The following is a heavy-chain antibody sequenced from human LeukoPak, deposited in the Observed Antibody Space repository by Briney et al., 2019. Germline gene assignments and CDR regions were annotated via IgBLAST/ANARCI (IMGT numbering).Heavy chain of an antibody. CDR3: GRDTATAIDY. V-gene: IGHV3-72*01. D-gene: IGHD5-18*01. Sequence: PGGSLTLSCAASGFTFTNHYMDWVRQAPGMGLEWIARTTNTPNAYTTAYAASVRGRFTVSRDDPKSLLHLQMSSLKTDDTAVYYCGRDTATAIDYWGRGTLVTVSS. J-gene: IGHJ4*02. CDR1: GFTFTNHY. CDR2: TTNTPNAYTT.